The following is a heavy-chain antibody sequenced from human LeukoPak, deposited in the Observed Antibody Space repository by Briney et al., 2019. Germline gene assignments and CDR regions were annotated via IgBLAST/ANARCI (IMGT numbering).Heavy chain of an antibody. D-gene: IGHD4-17*01. J-gene: IGHJ1*01. Sequence: SETLSLTCAVYGGSFSGYYWSWIRQPPGKGLEWIGEINHSGSTNYNPSLKSRVTISVDTSKNQFSLQLNSVTREDTAVYYCAKSTTVTQYFQHWGQGTLVTVSS. CDR1: GGSFSGYY. CDR3: AKSTTVTQYFQH. V-gene: IGHV4-34*01. CDR2: INHSGST.